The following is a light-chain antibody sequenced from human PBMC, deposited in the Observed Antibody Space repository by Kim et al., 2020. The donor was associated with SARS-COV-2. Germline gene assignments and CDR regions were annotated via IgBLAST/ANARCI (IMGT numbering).Light chain of an antibody. CDR1: SSNIGSNY. J-gene: IGLJ2*01. CDR3: AAWDDSLHVV. CDR2: RNN. V-gene: IGLV1-47*01. Sequence: PGKRVTISCSGSSSNIGSNYVYWYQQLPGTAPKLLISRNNQRPSGVPDRFSGSKSGTSASLAISGLRSEDEADYYCAAWDDSLHVVFGGGTQLTVL.